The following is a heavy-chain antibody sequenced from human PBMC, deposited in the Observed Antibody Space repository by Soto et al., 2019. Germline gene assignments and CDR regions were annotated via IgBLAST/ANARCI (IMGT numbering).Heavy chain of an antibody. Sequence: PGGSMRLSCAASGFTFSSYAMSWVRQAPGKGLEWVSAISGSGGSTYYADFVKGRFTISRDNSKNTLYLQMNSPRAEDTAVYYCAKSLLRSGYHNYWGQGTLVTVSS. J-gene: IGHJ4*02. CDR3: AKSLLRSGYHNY. V-gene: IGHV3-23*01. CDR2: ISGSGGST. CDR1: GFTFSSYA. D-gene: IGHD3-22*01.